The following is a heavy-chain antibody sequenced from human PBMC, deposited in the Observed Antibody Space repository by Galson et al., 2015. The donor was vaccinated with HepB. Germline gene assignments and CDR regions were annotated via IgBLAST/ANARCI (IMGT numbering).Heavy chain of an antibody. D-gene: IGHD2-15*01. CDR2: IIPILGTA. CDR3: ARVGGRLGYCSGGSCSNWFDP. V-gene: IGHV1-69*13. J-gene: IGHJ5*02. CDR1: GGTFSSYA. Sequence: SVKVSCKASGGTFSSYAISWVRQAPGQGLEWMGGIIPILGTANYPQKFQDRVSIIADESTSTTYMELSSLRSEDTAVYYCARVGGRLGYCSGGSCSNWFDPWGQGTLVTVSS.